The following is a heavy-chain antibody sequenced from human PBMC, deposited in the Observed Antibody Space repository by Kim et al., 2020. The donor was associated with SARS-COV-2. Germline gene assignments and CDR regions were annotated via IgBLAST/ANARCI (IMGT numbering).Heavy chain of an antibody. V-gene: IGHV4-59*08. D-gene: IGHD2-21*01. CDR2: IYSSGTT. Sequence: SETLSLTCTVSGGSMSGYYWGWIRQPPGKGLEWIGYIYSSGTTNYNPSVKSRLTISVDTSKNQFSLNLSSVTAADTAVYYCASLFARAANIWGQGTLVTV. J-gene: IGHJ4*02. CDR3: ASLFARAANI. CDR1: GGSMSGYY.